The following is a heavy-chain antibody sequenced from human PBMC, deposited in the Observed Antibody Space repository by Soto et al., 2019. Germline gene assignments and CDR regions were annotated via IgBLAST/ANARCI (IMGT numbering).Heavy chain of an antibody. V-gene: IGHV3-23*01. D-gene: IGHD2-21*02. CDR1: GLTFSSYA. Sequence: EVQLLESGGNLVQPGGSLRLSCAASGLTFSSYAMSWVRQAPGTGREWFSGIGASGGNTYYADSVKGRFTISRDNSKNTLYLQMNSLRAEDTAVYYCAKDSRAYCGGDCPTPFDSWGKGTMVTVSS. CDR3: AKDSRAYCGGDCPTPFDS. CDR2: IGASGGNT. J-gene: IGHJ4*02.